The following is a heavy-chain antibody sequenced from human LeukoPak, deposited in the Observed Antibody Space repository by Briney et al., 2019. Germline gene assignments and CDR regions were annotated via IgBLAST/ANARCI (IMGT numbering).Heavy chain of an antibody. CDR1: GFTFSSYW. J-gene: IGHJ6*03. V-gene: IGHV3-7*01. Sequence: GGSLRLSCAASGFTFSSYWMSWVRQAPGKGLEWVANIKQDGSEKYYVDSVKGRFTISRDNAKNSLYLQMNSLRAEDTAVYYCARETSMVRGPTDYYYMDVWGKGTTVTVSS. CDR2: IKQDGSEK. CDR3: ARETSMVRGPTDYYYMDV. D-gene: IGHD3-10*01.